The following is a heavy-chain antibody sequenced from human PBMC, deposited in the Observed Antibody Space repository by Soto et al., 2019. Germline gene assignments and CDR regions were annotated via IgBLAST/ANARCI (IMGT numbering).Heavy chain of an antibody. CDR1: GFTFSSYG. CDR2: ISGSAGNT. D-gene: IGHD2-15*01. CDR3: AKTFGSNLLPEY. V-gene: IGHV3-23*04. Sequence: EVQLVESGGGLVQPGGSLRLSCAASGFTFSSYGMNWVRHAPGKGLEWVAAISGSAGNTYYADSVKVRFSTSRDNSKSTLYLQMNSLRVEDAAIYYCAKTFGSNLLPEYWGRGTLVTVSS. J-gene: IGHJ4*02.